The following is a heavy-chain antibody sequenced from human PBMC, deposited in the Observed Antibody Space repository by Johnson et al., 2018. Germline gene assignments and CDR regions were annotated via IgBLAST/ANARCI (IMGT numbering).Heavy chain of an antibody. Sequence: QVQLVESGPGLVKPSETLSLTCTVSGDSISHYYWSWIRQPAGKGLEWIGRIYTNGNTNYNPSLKSRVSMSVDPSKNQFSLKLNSVTAADTAVYYCARARSYQLQGAFDIWGQGTMVTVSS. CDR2: IYTNGNT. CDR1: GDSISHYY. V-gene: IGHV4-4*07. CDR3: ARARSYQLQGAFDI. J-gene: IGHJ3*02. D-gene: IGHD2-2*01.